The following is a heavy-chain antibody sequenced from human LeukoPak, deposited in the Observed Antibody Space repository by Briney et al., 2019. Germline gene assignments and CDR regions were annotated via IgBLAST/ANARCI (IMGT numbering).Heavy chain of an antibody. CDR3: AKGPYGSGSYPYSY. Sequence: PGGSLRLSCAASGFTFSSYGMSWVRQAPGKGLEWVSGISWNSGSIGYADSVKGRFTISRDNAKNSLYLQMNSLRAEDTALYYCAKGPYGSGSYPYSYWGQGTLVTVSS. V-gene: IGHV3-9*01. CDR1: GFTFSSYG. CDR2: ISWNSGSI. D-gene: IGHD3-10*01. J-gene: IGHJ4*02.